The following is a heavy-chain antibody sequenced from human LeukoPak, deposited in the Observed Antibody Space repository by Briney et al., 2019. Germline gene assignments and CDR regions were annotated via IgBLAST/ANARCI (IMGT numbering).Heavy chain of an antibody. J-gene: IGHJ5*02. CDR3: ARGGITGTTVNGDWFDP. V-gene: IGHV3-11*01. CDR1: GFTFSDYY. D-gene: IGHD1-7*01. Sequence: SGESLRLSCAASGFTFSDYYMSWIRQAPGKGLEWVSYISSSGSTIYYADSVKGRFTISRDNAKNSLYLQMNSLRAEDTAVYYCARGGITGTTVNGDWFDPWGQGTLVTVSS. CDR2: ISSSGSTI.